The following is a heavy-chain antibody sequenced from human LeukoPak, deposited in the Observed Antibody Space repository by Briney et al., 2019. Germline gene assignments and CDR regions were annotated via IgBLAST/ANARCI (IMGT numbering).Heavy chain of an antibody. Sequence: PGGSLRLSCAASGFTFRNNWMHWVRQDPDEGLIYVSRINPDGTYTNYADSVKGRFTVSRDNAKNTVFLQMNSLRVDDTAVYFCSSDFLAYWGQGILVNVSS. CDR3: SSDFLAY. CDR1: GFTFRNNW. J-gene: IGHJ4*02. V-gene: IGHV3-74*01. CDR2: INPDGTYT.